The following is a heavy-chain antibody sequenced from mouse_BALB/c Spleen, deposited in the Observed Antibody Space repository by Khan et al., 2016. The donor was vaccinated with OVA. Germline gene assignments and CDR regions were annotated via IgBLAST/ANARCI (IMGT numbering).Heavy chain of an antibody. Sequence: MQLKQSGPELMKPGASVKISCKASGYSFTSYYIHWVMQRHGESLEWIGYIDPFSGGSTYNQKFKVKATLTVDKSSSTAYIHLSNLTSEDSAVYYCTRHGYVAWFTYWGQGTLVTVSA. D-gene: IGHD2-2*01. CDR1: GYSFTSYY. CDR2: IDPFSGGS. CDR3: TRHGYVAWFTY. J-gene: IGHJ3*01. V-gene: IGHV1S135*01.